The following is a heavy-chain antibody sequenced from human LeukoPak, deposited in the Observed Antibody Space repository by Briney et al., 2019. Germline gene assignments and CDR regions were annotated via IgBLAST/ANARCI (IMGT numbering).Heavy chain of an antibody. J-gene: IGHJ4*02. CDR1: GFTFNGYA. CDR2: ISFSGGST. V-gene: IGHV3-23*01. CDR3: ARDGGATMVRGVATYDS. Sequence: GGSLRPSCAASGFTFNGYAMDWVRQAPGKGLEWVSSISFSGGSTYYTDSVKGRFTISRDNSKNTLYLQMNSLRAEDTAVYYCARDGGATMVRGVATYDSWGQGTLVTVSS. D-gene: IGHD3-10*01.